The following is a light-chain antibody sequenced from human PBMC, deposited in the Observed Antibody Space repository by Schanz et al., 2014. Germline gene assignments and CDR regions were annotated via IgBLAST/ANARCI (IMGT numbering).Light chain of an antibody. V-gene: IGLV2-8*01. CDR2: EVN. J-gene: IGLJ2*01. CDR1: SSDVGGYNY. Sequence: ALTQPPSASGSPGQSVTISCTGTSSDVGGYNYVSWYQQHPGKAPKLMIYEVNKRPSGVPDRFSGSKSGNTASLTVSGLQAEDEADYYCSSYAGSNNPVVFGGGTKLTVL. CDR3: SSYAGSNNPVV.